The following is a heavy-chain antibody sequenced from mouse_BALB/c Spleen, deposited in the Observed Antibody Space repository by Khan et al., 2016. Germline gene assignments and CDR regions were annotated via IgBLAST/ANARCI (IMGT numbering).Heavy chain of an antibody. D-gene: IGHD2-3*01. J-gene: IGHJ3*01. CDR2: ISYSGIT. V-gene: IGHV3-2*02. Sequence: EVQLQESGPGLVKPSQSLSLTCTVTGYSITSDYAWNWIRQFPGNKLEWMGYISYSGITSYNPSLKSRISITRDTSKNQFFLQFISVTTEDTSTYYCAYVSYYAWFPYWGQGTLVTVSA. CDR3: AYVSYYAWFPY. CDR1: GYSITSDYA.